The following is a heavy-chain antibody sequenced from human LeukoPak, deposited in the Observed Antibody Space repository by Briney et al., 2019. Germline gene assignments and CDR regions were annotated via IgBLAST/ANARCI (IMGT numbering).Heavy chain of an antibody. CDR3: ARSMTTVVTGGFDY. CDR1: GGSISSSSYY. V-gene: IGHV4-39*07. CDR2: IYYSGST. Sequence: SETLSLTCTVSGGSISSSSYYWGWIRQPPGKGLEWIGSIYYSGSTYYNPSLKSRVTISVDTSKNQFSLKLSSVTAADTAVYYCARSMTTVVTGGFDYWGQGTLVTVSS. D-gene: IGHD4-23*01. J-gene: IGHJ4*02.